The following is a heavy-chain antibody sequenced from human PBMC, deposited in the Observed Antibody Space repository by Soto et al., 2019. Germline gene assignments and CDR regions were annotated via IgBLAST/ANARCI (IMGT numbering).Heavy chain of an antibody. D-gene: IGHD6-6*01. CDR2: IYWNDDK. CDR3: AHRPPSIAARHPDY. J-gene: IGHJ4*02. V-gene: IGHV2-5*01. CDR1: GFSLSTSGVG. Sequence: SGPTLVNPTQTLTLTCTFSGFSLSTSGVGVGWIRQPPGKALEWLALIYWNDDKRYSPSLKSRLTITKDTSKNQVVLTMTNMDPVDTATYYCAHRPPSIAARHPDYWGQGTLVTVSS.